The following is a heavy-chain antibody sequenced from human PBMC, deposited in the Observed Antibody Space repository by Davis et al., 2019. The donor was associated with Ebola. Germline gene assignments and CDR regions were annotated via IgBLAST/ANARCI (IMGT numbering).Heavy chain of an antibody. V-gene: IGHV4-34*01. J-gene: IGHJ4*02. Sequence: PSETLSLTCAVYGGSFSGYYWSWIRQPPGKGLEWIGEINHSGSTNYNPSLKSRVTISVDTSKNQFSLKLSSVTAADTAVYYCARGNGIAVAGTGYFDYWGQGTLVTVSS. CDR3: ARGNGIAVAGTGYFDY. CDR1: GGSFSGYY. D-gene: IGHD6-19*01. CDR2: INHSGST.